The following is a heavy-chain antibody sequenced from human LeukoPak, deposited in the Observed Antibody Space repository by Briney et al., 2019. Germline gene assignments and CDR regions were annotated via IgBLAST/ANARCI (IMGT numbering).Heavy chain of an antibody. D-gene: IGHD2/OR15-2a*01. CDR1: GFTFSNSW. J-gene: IGHJ5*01. Sequence: QPGGSLRLSCEASGFTFSNSWMTWVRQTPGKGLEWVANIKTDGSEKYYVDSVKGRFTISRDNAKNSLYLQMNSLRAEDTAVYYCATYSTKNAREFESWGQGTLVTVSS. V-gene: IGHV3-7*01. CDR2: IKTDGSEK. CDR3: ATYSTKNAREFES.